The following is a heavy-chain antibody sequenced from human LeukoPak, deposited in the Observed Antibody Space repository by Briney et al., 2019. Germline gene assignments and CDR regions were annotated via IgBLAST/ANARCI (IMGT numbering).Heavy chain of an antibody. CDR2: IDPSDSYT. Sequence: GESLKISCKGSGYSFTSYWISWVRQMPGKGLEWMGRIDPSDSYTNYSPSFQGHVTISADKSISTAYLQWSSLKASDTTMYYCARSLEVYYRENFDYWGQGTLVTVSS. J-gene: IGHJ4*02. D-gene: IGHD3-10*01. V-gene: IGHV5-10-1*01. CDR1: GYSFTSYW. CDR3: ARSLEVYYRENFDY.